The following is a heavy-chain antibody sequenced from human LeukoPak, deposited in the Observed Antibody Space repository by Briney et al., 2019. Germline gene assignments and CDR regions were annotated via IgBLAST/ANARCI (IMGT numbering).Heavy chain of an antibody. Sequence: PGGSLRLSCAASGFTFSSYSMNWVRQAPGKGLEWVSSVSSSSSYIYYADSVKGRFTISRDNAKNSLYLQMNSLRAEDTAVYYCAREVATGYMDVWGKGTTVTVSS. V-gene: IGHV3-21*01. J-gene: IGHJ6*03. CDR2: VSSSSSYI. D-gene: IGHD5-12*01. CDR3: AREVATGYMDV. CDR1: GFTFSSYS.